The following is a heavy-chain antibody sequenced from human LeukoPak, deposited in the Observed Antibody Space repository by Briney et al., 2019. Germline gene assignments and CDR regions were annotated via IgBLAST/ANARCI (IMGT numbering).Heavy chain of an antibody. CDR3: ARADWDTAMIDY. D-gene: IGHD5-18*01. CDR1: GGSVNSYY. V-gene: IGHV4-4*07. J-gene: IGHJ4*02. Sequence: SETLSLTCTVSGGSVNSYYLSWIRQPAGKTLEWIGRIYDGGSTNYNPSLKSRVTMSVDTSKNQISLKLKSVTAEDTAVYYCARADWDTAMIDYWGQGTLVTVSS. CDR2: IYDGGST.